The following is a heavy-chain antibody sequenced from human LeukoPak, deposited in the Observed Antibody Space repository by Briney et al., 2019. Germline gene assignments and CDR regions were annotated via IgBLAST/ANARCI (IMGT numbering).Heavy chain of an antibody. Sequence: ASVKVSCKASGYTFTSYGMCWVRQAPGQGLEWMGWISAYNGNTNYAQKLQGRVIMTTDTSTSTGYMELRSLRSDDTAVYYCAITYYYDSSGSYYEYFPHWGQGTLVTVSS. V-gene: IGHV1-18*01. CDR1: GYTFTSYG. J-gene: IGHJ1*01. D-gene: IGHD3-22*01. CDR2: ISAYNGNT. CDR3: AITYYYDSSGSYYEYFPH.